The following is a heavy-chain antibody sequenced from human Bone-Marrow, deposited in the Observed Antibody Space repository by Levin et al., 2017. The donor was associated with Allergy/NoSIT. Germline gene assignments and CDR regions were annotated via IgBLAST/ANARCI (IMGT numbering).Heavy chain of an antibody. CDR3: AKDTEYYYDSTGYYNY. Sequence: SLKISCAASGFNFDHYAMHWVRQAPGKGLEWVSGISWNSGSIGYEDSVKGRFTISGDNAKNSLYLQMNSLRPEDTAFYYCAKDTEYYYDSTGYYNYWGQGTLVTVSS. CDR1: GFNFDHYA. CDR2: ISWNSGSI. V-gene: IGHV3-9*01. J-gene: IGHJ4*02. D-gene: IGHD3-22*01.